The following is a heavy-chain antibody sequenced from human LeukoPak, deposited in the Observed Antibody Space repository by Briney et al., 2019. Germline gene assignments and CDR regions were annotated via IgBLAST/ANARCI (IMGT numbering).Heavy chain of an antibody. V-gene: IGHV3-53*05. CDR1: GFTVSSNY. CDR3: ARDFVDYCSSTSCYTSLTG. CDR2: IYSGGST. Sequence: GGSLRLSCAASGFTVSSNYMSWVRQAPGKGLEWVSVIYSGGSTYYADSVKGRFTISRDNSKNTLYLQMNSLRAEDTAVYYCARDFVDYCSSTSCYTSLTGWGQGTLVTVSS. J-gene: IGHJ4*02. D-gene: IGHD2-2*02.